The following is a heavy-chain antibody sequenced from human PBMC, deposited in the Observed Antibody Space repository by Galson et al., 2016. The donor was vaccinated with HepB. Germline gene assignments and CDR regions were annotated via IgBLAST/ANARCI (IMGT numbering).Heavy chain of an antibody. Sequence: SETLSLTCSVSGGSINSYYWSWIRQPTGKGLEWIAYIDHSGSIKYNPSLKSRVTLSVDTSRNQFSLKLSSVTAADTAVYYCARDRLAAAASWVAFDLWGQGTMVTVSS. V-gene: IGHV4-59*01. CDR3: ARDRLAAAASWVAFDL. D-gene: IGHD6-13*01. CDR2: IDHSGSI. CDR1: GGSINSYY. J-gene: IGHJ3*01.